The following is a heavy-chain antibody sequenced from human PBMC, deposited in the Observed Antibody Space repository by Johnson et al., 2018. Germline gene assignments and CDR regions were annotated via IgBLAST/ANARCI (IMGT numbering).Heavy chain of an antibody. CDR1: GLTFSSYA. CDR3: AREDIVVVPAVINYMDV. J-gene: IGHJ6*03. V-gene: IGHV3-23*04. CDR2: ISGGGGIT. D-gene: IGHD2-2*01. Sequence: VQLVESGGGLVQPGGSXRLSCVASGLTFSSYAMNWVRQAPGKGLEWVSVISGGGGITYYADTVKGRFTISRDNSKNTLYLQMNSLRAGDTAVYYCAREDIVVVPAVINYMDVWGKGTTVTVSS.